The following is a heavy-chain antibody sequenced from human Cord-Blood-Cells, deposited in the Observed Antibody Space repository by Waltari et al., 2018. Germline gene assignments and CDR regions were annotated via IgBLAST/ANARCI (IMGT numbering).Heavy chain of an antibody. CDR2: MNPNSGNT. V-gene: IGHV1-8*01. Sequence: QVQLVQSGAEVKKPGASVKVSCKASGYTFTSYDINWVRQATGQGLEWMGWMNPNSGNTGYAQKFQGRVTMTRNTSISTAYMELSSLRSEDTAVYYCARVDYDFWSGAHAFDIWGQGTMVTVSS. J-gene: IGHJ3*02. D-gene: IGHD3-3*01. CDR1: GYTFTSYD. CDR3: ARVDYDFWSGAHAFDI.